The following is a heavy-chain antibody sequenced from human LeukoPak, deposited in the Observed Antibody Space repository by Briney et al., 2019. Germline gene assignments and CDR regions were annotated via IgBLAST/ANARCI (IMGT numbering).Heavy chain of an antibody. V-gene: IGHV3-74*01. CDR1: GFIFSGEW. J-gene: IGHJ4*02. D-gene: IGHD3-10*01. Sequence: GGSLRLSCAARGFIFSGEWEQGGRQAPGKGVVWVSRIYSDGSITSYADSVKGRFTISRDNAKNTLYLQMNSLRAEDTAVYYCAGNYYSSRTYVTDWGQGTLVTVS. CDR3: AGNYYSSRTYVTD. CDR2: IYSDGSIT.